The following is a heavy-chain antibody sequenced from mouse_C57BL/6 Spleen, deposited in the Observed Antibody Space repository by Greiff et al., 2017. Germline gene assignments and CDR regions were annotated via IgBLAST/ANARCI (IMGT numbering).Heavy chain of an antibody. D-gene: IGHD4-1*01. CDR2: ISSGSSTI. J-gene: IGHJ2*01. Sequence: EVKLVESGGGLVKPGGSLKLSCAASGFTFSDYGMHRVRQAPEKGLEWVAYISSGSSTIYYADTVKGRFTISRDNAKNTLFLQMTSLRSEDTAMYYCARANWVFDYWGQGTTLTVSS. V-gene: IGHV5-17*01. CDR3: ARANWVFDY. CDR1: GFTFSDYG.